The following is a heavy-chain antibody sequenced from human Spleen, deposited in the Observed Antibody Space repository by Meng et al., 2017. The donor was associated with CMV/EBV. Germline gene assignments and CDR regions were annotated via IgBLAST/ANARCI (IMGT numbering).Heavy chain of an antibody. V-gene: IGHV1-2*02. J-gene: IGHJ4*02. Sequence: ASVKVSCKASGYTFTAYYMHWVRQAPGQGLEWMGWINPSSGGTNSAQKFQGRVTLTRDTSISTAYLELNRLRSDDAAVYYCARDRVAAPGTCDYWGQGTLVTVSS. CDR1: GYTFTAYY. D-gene: IGHD6-13*01. CDR2: INPSSGGT. CDR3: ARDRVAAPGTCDY.